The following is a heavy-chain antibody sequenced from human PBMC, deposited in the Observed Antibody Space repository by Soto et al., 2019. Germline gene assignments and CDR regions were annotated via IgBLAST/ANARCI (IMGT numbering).Heavy chain of an antibody. V-gene: IGHV3-7*01. Sequence: EAQLVESGGGLVQPGGSLRVSCAVSGFTFSDYWMSWVRQAPGKGLEWVAKIKQDGSEKDYVDSVKGRFTISRDKANNSLYLHMYSLRVEDTAIYYCARGGRDAYDWFDPWGQGTLVTVSS. CDR1: GFTFSDYW. J-gene: IGHJ5*02. D-gene: IGHD3-16*01. CDR3: ARGGRDAYDWFDP. CDR2: IKQDGSEK.